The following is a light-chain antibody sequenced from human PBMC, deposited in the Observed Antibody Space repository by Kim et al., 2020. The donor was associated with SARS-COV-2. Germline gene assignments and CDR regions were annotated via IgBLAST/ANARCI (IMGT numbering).Light chain of an antibody. CDR2: KAS. V-gene: IGKV1-5*03. J-gene: IGKJ1*01. Sequence: AFVGDRVTITCRASESISVWLAWFQQKPGKAPKILMYKASTLESGVPARFSGHSSGTEFTLTISSLQPDDFATYYCQQYNSFPWTFGQGTKVDIK. CDR1: ESISVW. CDR3: QQYNSFPWT.